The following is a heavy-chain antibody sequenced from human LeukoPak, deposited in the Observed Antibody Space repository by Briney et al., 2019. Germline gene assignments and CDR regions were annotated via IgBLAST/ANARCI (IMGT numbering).Heavy chain of an antibody. CDR2: MNPNSGNT. CDR3: ARGDRGATNKLQIERFDY. CDR1: GYTFTSYD. V-gene: IGHV1-8*03. J-gene: IGHJ4*02. Sequence: AAVKVTCKASGYTFTSYDINWVRQATGQGLEWMGWMNPNSGNTGYAQKFQGRVTITRNTSISTAYMELSSLRSEDTAVYYCARGDRGATNKLQIERFDYWGQGTLVTV. D-gene: IGHD1-26*01.